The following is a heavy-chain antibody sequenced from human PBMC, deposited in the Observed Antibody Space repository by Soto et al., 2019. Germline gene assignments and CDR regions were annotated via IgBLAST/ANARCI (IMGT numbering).Heavy chain of an antibody. J-gene: IGHJ6*02. D-gene: IGHD6-13*01. V-gene: IGHV3-74*01. CDR2: ISIDETST. CDR1: GFTFSSYW. Sequence: GGSLRLSCAASGFTFSSYWMHWVRQGPGTGLVWISRISIDETSTNYADSVKGRFTISRDNAKNTLYLQMNSLRAEDTAVYYCARGGAATPYGMGVWGQGTTVTVS. CDR3: ARGGAATPYGMGV.